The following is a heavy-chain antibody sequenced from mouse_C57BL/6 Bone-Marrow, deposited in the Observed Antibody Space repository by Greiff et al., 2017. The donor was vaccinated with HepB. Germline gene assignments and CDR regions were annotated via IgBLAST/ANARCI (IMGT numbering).Heavy chain of an antibody. Sequence: EVKLVESVAELVRPGASVKLSCTASGFNIKNTYMHWVKQRPEQGLEWIGRIDPANGNTKYAPKFQGKATITADTSSNTAYLQLSSLTSEDTAIYYCARVFTTVVARAMDYWGQGTSVTVSS. CDR3: ARVFTTVVARAMDY. CDR2: IDPANGNT. J-gene: IGHJ4*01. CDR1: GFNIKNTY. D-gene: IGHD1-1*01. V-gene: IGHV14-3*01.